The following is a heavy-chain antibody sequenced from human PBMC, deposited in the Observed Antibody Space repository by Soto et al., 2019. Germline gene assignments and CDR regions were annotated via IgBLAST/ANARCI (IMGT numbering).Heavy chain of an antibody. Sequence: GGSLTLSCAASGFTFTRYAMSWVRQAPGKVLEWVSAISGSGGSTYYADSVKGRFTISRDNSKNTLYLQMNSLRAEDTAVYYCAKDRQKFFIKGWFDPWGQGTLVTVSS. J-gene: IGHJ5*02. CDR3: AKDRQKFFIKGWFDP. CDR1: GFTFTRYA. CDR2: ISGSGGST. V-gene: IGHV3-23*01.